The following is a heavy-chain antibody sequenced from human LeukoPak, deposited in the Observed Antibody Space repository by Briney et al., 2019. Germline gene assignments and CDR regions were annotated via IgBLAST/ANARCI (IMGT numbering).Heavy chain of an antibody. J-gene: IGHJ3*02. CDR2: INPSGGST. V-gene: IGHV1-46*01. CDR1: GYTFTSYY. D-gene: IGHD3-3*01. CDR3: ARGDLIRFLEWDDAFDI. Sequence: ASVKVSCKASGYTFTSYYMHWVRQAPGQGLEWMGIINPSGGSTSYAQKFQGRVTMTRDMSTSTVHMELSSLRSEDTAVYYCARGDLIRFLEWDDAFDIWGQGTMVTVSS.